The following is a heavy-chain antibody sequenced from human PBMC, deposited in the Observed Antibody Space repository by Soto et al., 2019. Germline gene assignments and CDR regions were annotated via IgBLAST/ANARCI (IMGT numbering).Heavy chain of an antibody. J-gene: IGHJ3*02. D-gene: IGHD3-9*01. CDR3: ARVAQYYDILTGPDAFDI. V-gene: IGHV3-21*01. CDR2: ISSSSSYI. CDR1: GFTFSSYS. Sequence: GGSLRLSCAYSGFTFSSYSMNWVRQAPGKGLEWVSSISSSSSYIHYADSVKGRFTISRDNAKNSLYLQMNSLRAEDTAVYYCARVAQYYDILTGPDAFDIWGQGTMVTVSS.